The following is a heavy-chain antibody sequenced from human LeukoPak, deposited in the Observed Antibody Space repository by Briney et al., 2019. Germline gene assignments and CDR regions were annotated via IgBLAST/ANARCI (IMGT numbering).Heavy chain of an antibody. V-gene: IGHV4-34*01. Sequence: SETLSLTCAVYGGSFSGYYWSWIRQPPGKGLEWIGEINHSGSTNYNPSLKSRVTISVDTSKNQSSLKLSSVTAADTAVYYCARASYYYDSSGYYPFDYWGQGTLVTVSS. CDR1: GGSFSGYY. J-gene: IGHJ4*02. CDR3: ARASYYYDSSGYYPFDY. D-gene: IGHD3-22*01. CDR2: INHSGST.